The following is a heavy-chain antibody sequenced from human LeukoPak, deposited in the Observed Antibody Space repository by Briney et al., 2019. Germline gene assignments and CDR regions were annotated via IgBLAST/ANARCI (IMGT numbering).Heavy chain of an antibody. CDR1: GGSITNYY. Sequence: SETLSLTCSVSGGSITNYYWSWIRQSPGKGLEWIGFIYNTGRTNYNPSLQSRVTMSIDTSKNKFSLKLSSVTAADTAVYYCARKGELAIDYWGQGTLVTVSS. J-gene: IGHJ4*02. CDR2: IYNTGRT. CDR3: ARKGELAIDY. V-gene: IGHV4-59*08. D-gene: IGHD1-26*01.